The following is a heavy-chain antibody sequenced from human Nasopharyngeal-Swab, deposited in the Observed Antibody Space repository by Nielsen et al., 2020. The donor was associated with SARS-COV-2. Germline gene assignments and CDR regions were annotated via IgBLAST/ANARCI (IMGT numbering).Heavy chain of an antibody. CDR2: IDYSGNT. J-gene: IGHJ3*02. CDR3: ARVDTYGPELKGAFDI. Sequence: SETLSLTCTVSGGSISNSYYWGWIRQPPGRGLEWIGSIDYSGNTDYNLSLKSRVTNSVDTSKNQFSLRLSSVTAADTAIYYCARVDTYGPELKGAFDIWGQGTVVTVSS. CDR1: GGSISNSYY. V-gene: IGHV4-39*07. D-gene: IGHD5-18*01.